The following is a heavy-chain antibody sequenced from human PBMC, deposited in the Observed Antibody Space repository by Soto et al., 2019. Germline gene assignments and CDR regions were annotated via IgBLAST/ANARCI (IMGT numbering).Heavy chain of an antibody. D-gene: IGHD3-16*02. CDR2: IGAYNGNT. V-gene: IGHV1-18*01. Sequence: QVQLVQSGAEVKKPGASVKVSCKASGYTFTSYGISWVRQAPGQGLERMGWIGAYNGNTNYAQKLQGRVTMTTETATSTAYMELRSLRSDDTAVYYCARDLGGSNYDYIWGSYRYFDYWGQGTLVTVSS. J-gene: IGHJ4*02. CDR1: GYTFTSYG. CDR3: ARDLGGSNYDYIWGSYRYFDY.